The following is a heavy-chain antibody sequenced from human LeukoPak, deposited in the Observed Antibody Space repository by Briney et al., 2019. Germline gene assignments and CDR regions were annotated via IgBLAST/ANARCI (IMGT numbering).Heavy chain of an antibody. J-gene: IGHJ4*02. Sequence: GGSLRLSCAASGFTFSSYAMSWVRQAPGKGLEWVSPIFGSGDDTYYADSVKGRFTISRDNSKNTLYLQMNSLRAEDTAVYYCAKEDCSGGSCYAYWGQGTLVTVSS. CDR2: IFGSGDDT. CDR3: AKEDCSGGSCYAY. D-gene: IGHD2-15*01. V-gene: IGHV3-23*01. CDR1: GFTFSSYA.